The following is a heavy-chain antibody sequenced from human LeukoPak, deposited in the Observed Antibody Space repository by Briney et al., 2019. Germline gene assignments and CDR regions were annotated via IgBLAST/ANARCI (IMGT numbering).Heavy chain of an antibody. J-gene: IGHJ5*02. D-gene: IGHD5-24*01. CDR3: ARGRRVRWLQTVWFDP. V-gene: IGHV4-34*01. Sequence: SETLSLTCAVYGGSFSDYFWIWIRQPPGKGLEWIGEINHSGSTNYNPSLKSRVTISLDTSKNHFSLNLTSVTAADTAVYYCARGRRVRWLQTVWFDPWGQGTLVTVSS. CDR1: GGSFSDYF. CDR2: INHSGST.